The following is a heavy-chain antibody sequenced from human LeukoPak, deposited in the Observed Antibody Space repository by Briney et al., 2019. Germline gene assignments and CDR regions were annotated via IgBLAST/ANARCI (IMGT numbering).Heavy chain of an antibody. CDR1: GGTFSSYA. CDR3: AREGADFWSGYSFDY. V-gene: IGHV1-69*05. J-gene: IGHJ4*02. CDR2: IIPIFGTA. Sequence: SVKVSCKASGGTFSSYAISLVRQAPGQGLEWMGGIIPIFGTANYAQKFQGRVTITTDESTSTAYMELSSLRSEDTAVYYCAREGADFWSGYSFDYWGQGNLVTVSS. D-gene: IGHD3-3*01.